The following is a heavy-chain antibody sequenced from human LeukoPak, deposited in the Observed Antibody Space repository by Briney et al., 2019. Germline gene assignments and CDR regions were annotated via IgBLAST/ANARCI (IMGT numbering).Heavy chain of an antibody. D-gene: IGHD4-17*01. V-gene: IGHV1-69*04. CDR1: GGTFSSYA. Sequence: GASVKVSCKASGGTFSSYAISWVRQAPGQGLEWMGRIIPILGIANYAQKFQGRVTITADKSTSTAYMELSSLRSEDTAVYYCARVGIGVDYGDYVSNYWGQGTLVTVSS. J-gene: IGHJ4*02. CDR2: IIPILGIA. CDR3: ARVGIGVDYGDYVSNY.